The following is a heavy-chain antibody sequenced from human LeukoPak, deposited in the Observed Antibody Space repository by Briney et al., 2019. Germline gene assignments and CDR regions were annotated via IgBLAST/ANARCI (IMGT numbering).Heavy chain of an antibody. D-gene: IGHD2-21*02. CDR1: GYTFTSYY. V-gene: IGHV1-46*01. CDR3: ARGSPDCGGDCYFDY. J-gene: IGHJ4*02. Sequence: GASVKVSCKASGYTFTSYYMHWVRQAPGQGLEWMGIINPSGGSTSYAQKFQGRVTMTRDTSSSTVYMELSSLRSEDTAVYYCARGSPDCGGDCYFDYWGQGTLVTVSS. CDR2: INPSGGST.